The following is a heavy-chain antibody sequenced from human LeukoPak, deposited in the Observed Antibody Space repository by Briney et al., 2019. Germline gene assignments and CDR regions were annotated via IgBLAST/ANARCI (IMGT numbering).Heavy chain of an antibody. Sequence: SQTLSLTCTVSGGSISSGGYYWSWIRQPPGKGLEWIGYIYHSGSTYHNPSLKSRVTISVDRSKNQFSLKLKSVTAADTAVYYCARDGGARSFTNGLNWFDPWGQGILVTVSS. CDR3: ARDGGARSFTNGLNWFDP. D-gene: IGHD2-8*01. V-gene: IGHV4-30-2*01. CDR2: IYHSGST. J-gene: IGHJ5*02. CDR1: GGSISSGGYY.